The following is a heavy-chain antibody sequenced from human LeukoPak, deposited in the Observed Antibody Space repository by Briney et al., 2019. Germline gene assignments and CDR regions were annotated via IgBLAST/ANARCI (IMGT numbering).Heavy chain of an antibody. J-gene: IGHJ4*02. CDR3: ARHPGYSSSWYGF. Sequence: GSLRLSCAASGFTFSSYGMHWVRQTPGKGLEWVTIIWSDGTNKYYADSVKGRFTISRDNSKNTLYLQMNSLRAEDTAVYYCARHPGYSSSWYGFWGQGTLVTVSS. V-gene: IGHV3-33*01. CDR2: IWSDGTNK. CDR1: GFTFSSYG. D-gene: IGHD6-13*01.